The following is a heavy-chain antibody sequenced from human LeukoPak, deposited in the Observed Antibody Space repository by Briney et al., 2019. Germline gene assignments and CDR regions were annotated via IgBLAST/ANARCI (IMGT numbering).Heavy chain of an antibody. CDR3: ARDSAAAPNIIYYSYYMDV. CDR1: GYTFTSYG. Sequence: GASVKVSCKASGYTFTSYGISWVRQAPGQGLEWMGWISAYNGNTNYAQKLQGRVTMTTDTSTSTAYMELRSLRSDDTAVYYCARDSAAAPNIIYYSYYMDVWGKGTTVTVSS. CDR2: ISAYNGNT. V-gene: IGHV1-18*01. D-gene: IGHD6-13*01. J-gene: IGHJ6*03.